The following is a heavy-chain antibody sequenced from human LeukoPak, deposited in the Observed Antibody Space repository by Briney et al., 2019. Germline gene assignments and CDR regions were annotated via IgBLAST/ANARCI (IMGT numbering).Heavy chain of an antibody. Sequence: SETLSLTCTVSGGSISSYYWSWIRQPPGKGLEWIGYIYYSGSTNYNPSLKSRVTISVDTSKNQFSLKLSSVTAADTAVYYCARDRGDTGYFDYWGQGTLVTVSS. CDR2: IYYSGST. CDR3: ARDRGDTGYFDY. D-gene: IGHD2-21*01. V-gene: IGHV4-59*01. J-gene: IGHJ4*02. CDR1: GGSISSYY.